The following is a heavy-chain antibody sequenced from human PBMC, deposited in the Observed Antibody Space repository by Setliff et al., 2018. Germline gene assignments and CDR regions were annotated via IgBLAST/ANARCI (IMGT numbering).Heavy chain of an antibody. CDR3: ASNLRLVRSWVWYYYYYMDV. CDR1: GGSISSSSYY. D-gene: IGHD6-19*01. V-gene: IGHV4-39*01. J-gene: IGHJ6*03. Sequence: SETLSLTCTVPGGSISSSSYYWGWIRQPPGKGLEWIGSIYYSGSTYYNPSLKSRVTISVDTSKNQFSLKLSSVTAADTAVYYCASNLRLVRSWVWYYYYYMDVWGKGTTVTVSS. CDR2: IYYSGST.